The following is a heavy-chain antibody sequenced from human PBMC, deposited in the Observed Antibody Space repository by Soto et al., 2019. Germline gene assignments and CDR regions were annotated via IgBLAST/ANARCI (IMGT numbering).Heavy chain of an antibody. J-gene: IGHJ6*02. Sequence: QVQLQESGPGLVKPSQTLCLTCTVSGGSIGSGGYYWSWIRQHPGKGLEWIGYIYYSGSTYYNPPLKSRVTISVDTSKNQRSLKMSSVTAADTAVYYCARAYGSGYMDVWGQGTSVTVSS. CDR1: GGSIGSGGYY. CDR2: IYYSGST. V-gene: IGHV4-31*03. D-gene: IGHD3-10*01. CDR3: ARAYGSGYMDV.